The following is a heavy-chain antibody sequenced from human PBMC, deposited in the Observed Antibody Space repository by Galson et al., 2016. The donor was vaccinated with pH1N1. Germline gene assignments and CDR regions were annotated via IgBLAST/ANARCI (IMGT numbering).Heavy chain of an antibody. V-gene: IGHV3-23*01. CDR1: GISLNEYA. CDR3: VKDRNYGDFLDDAFDI. CDR2: MSGGGSRT. J-gene: IGHJ3*02. D-gene: IGHD4-17*01. Sequence: SLRLSCAASGISLNEYAMSWVRQAPGKGLEWVSGMSGGGSRTHYADAVKGRFTISRDLSKNTLYLQMNHLRADDTALYYCVKDRNYGDFLDDAFDIWGQGTMVTVAP.